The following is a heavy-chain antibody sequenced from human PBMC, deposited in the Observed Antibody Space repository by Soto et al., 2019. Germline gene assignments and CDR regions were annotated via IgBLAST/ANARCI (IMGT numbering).Heavy chain of an antibody. V-gene: IGHV4-34*01. CDR1: GSSCNYYC. J-gene: IGHJ4*02. Sequence: QQQLLQWGGARLMPSSALLSLTAVFGGSSCNYYCCWFSRPPPGEGQWWIGEINHSGNTNYNPSLKSRVTISVDTSKNQFSLKLSSVTAADTAVFYCARGVYNTIFGVVSLDYWGQGTLVTVSS. CDR2: INHSGNT. D-gene: IGHD3-3*01. CDR3: ARGVYNTIFGVVSLDY.